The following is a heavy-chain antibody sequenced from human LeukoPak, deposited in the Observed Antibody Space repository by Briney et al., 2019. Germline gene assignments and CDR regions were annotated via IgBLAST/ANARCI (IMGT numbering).Heavy chain of an antibody. CDR2: IYYSGST. Sequence: SETLSLTCTVSGGSISSYYWSWIRQPPGKGLEWVGYIYYSGSTNYNPSLKSRVTISVDTSKNQFSLKLSSVTAADTAVYYCASRGGGPLNWFDPWGQGTLVTVSS. D-gene: IGHD2-15*01. V-gene: IGHV4-59*08. J-gene: IGHJ5*02. CDR3: ASRGGGPLNWFDP. CDR1: GGSISSYY.